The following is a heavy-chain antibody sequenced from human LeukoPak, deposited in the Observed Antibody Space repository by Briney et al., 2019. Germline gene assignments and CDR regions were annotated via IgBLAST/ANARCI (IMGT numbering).Heavy chain of an antibody. D-gene: IGHD4-17*01. CDR1: GGSISSGGYY. J-gene: IGHJ4*02. CDR2: IYYSGST. CDR3: ARGGPDYGDLYFDY. Sequence: PSETLSLTCTVSGGSISSGGYYWSWIRQHPGKGLEWIGYIYYSGSTYYNPSLKSRVTISVDTSKNQFSLKLSSVTAADTAVYYCARGGPDYGDLYFDYWGQGTLVTVSS. V-gene: IGHV4-31*03.